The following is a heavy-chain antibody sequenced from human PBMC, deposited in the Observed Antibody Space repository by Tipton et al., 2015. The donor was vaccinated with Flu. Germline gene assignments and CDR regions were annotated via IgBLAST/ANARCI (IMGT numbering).Heavy chain of an antibody. CDR3: AAIPPGDAFHL. CDR1: GFTLSDYW. J-gene: IGHJ3*01. Sequence: SLRLSCAASGFTLSDYWMHWVRRAPGKGLVWVSRINSDGSSTNYADSVRGRFTISRDNAKNTVYLQMNNLRAEDTAVYYCAAIPPGDAFHLWGQGTMVTVSS. V-gene: IGHV3-74*01. CDR2: INSDGSST. D-gene: IGHD2-2*02.